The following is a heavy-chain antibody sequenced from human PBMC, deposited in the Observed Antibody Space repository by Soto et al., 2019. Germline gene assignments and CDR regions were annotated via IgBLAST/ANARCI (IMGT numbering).Heavy chain of an antibody. Sequence: SETLSLTCTVPGGSISSYYWSWIRQPPGKGLVLIGYIYYSGSTNYNPSLKSRVTISVDTSKNQFSLKLSSVTAADTALYYCARGAGRWLQLGVLDYWGQGTLVTVSS. D-gene: IGHD5-12*01. CDR2: IYYSGST. J-gene: IGHJ4*02. CDR1: GGSISSYY. V-gene: IGHV4-59*01. CDR3: ARGAGRWLQLGVLDY.